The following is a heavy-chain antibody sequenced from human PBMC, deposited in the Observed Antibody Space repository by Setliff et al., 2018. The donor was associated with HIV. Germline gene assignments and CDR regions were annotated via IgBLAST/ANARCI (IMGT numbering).Heavy chain of an antibody. CDR3: ARVRTTVSPDFYYYMDV. V-gene: IGHV3-30*03. CDR1: GFTFSSYG. D-gene: IGHD4-17*01. CDR2: ISYDGSNK. J-gene: IGHJ6*03. Sequence: GGSLRLSCAASGFTFSSYGMHWVRQAPGKGLEWVSLISYDGSNKYYADSVKGRFTISRDNSKNTLYLQMNSLRAEDTAVYFCARVRTTVSPDFYYYMDVWGKGTTVTVSS.